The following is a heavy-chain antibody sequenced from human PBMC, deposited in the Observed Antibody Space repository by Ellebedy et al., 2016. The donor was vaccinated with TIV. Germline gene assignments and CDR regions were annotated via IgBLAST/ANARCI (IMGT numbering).Heavy chain of an antibody. Sequence: GESLKISCVASGFTFSGYAMSWVRQAPGKGLEWVSGIHSGGRTTSYADSVKGRFTISRDNSRNTLYLQMNSLRAEDSAVYYCAKAMVFGDGKWEFDVWGQGTTVTVSS. V-gene: IGHV3-23*01. J-gene: IGHJ6*02. D-gene: IGHD1-26*01. CDR1: GFTFSGYA. CDR3: AKAMVFGDGKWEFDV. CDR2: IHSGGRTT.